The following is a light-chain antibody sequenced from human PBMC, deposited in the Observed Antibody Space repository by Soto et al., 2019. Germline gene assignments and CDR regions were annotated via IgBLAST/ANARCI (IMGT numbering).Light chain of an antibody. Sequence: EIVRTQSPATLAGSPGETVTLSCRASQSLSDNLAWYQQKPGQAPRLLIFRASTRATGVPARFSGRGSGTEFTLTISGLQSEDCAVYHCQQYSKWPPGTFGPGTKVEIK. V-gene: IGKV3-15*01. CDR2: RAS. J-gene: IGKJ1*01. CDR3: QQYSKWPPGT. CDR1: QSLSDN.